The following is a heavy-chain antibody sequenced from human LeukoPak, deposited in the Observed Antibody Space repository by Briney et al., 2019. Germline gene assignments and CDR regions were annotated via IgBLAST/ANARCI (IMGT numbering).Heavy chain of an antibody. CDR3: AKDCSGGDCRDAFDS. V-gene: IGHV3-23*01. Sequence: GGSLSLSCAASGFTFSSYAMSWVRQAPGKGLEWVSAISGSGGSTYYADSVKGRFTISRDNSKNTLYLQMNSLRAEDTAVYYCAKDCSGGDCRDAFDSWGQGTMVTVSS. D-gene: IGHD2-21*02. CDR2: ISGSGGST. CDR1: GFTFSSYA. J-gene: IGHJ3*02.